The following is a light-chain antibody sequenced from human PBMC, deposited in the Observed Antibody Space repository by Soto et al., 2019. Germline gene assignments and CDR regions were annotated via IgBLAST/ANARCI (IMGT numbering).Light chain of an antibody. V-gene: IGLV2-11*01. CDR3: CSYAGSYKGYV. Sequence: QSALTQPRSVSGSPGQSVTISCTGTSSDVGGYHYVSWYQQHPGKAPKLMIYDVSKRPSGVPDRFSGSKSGNTASLTISGPQVEDEADYYCCSYAGSYKGYVFGTGTKLTVL. CDR1: SSDVGGYHY. CDR2: DVS. J-gene: IGLJ1*01.